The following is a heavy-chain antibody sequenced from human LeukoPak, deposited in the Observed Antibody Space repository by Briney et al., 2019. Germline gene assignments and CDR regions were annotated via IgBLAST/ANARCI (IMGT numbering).Heavy chain of an antibody. CDR1: GGTFSSYA. CDR3: AKLKYYDFWSGVDY. D-gene: IGHD3-3*01. J-gene: IGHJ4*02. V-gene: IGHV1-69*13. Sequence: SVKVSCKASGGTFSSYAISWVRQAPGQGLEWMGGIIPIFGTANYAQKLQGRVTITADESTSTAYMELSSLGSEDTAVYYCAKLKYYDFWSGVDYWGQGTLVTVSS. CDR2: IIPIFGTA.